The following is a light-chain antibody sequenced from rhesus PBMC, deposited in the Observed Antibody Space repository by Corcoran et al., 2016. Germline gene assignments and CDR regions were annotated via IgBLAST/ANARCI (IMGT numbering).Light chain of an antibody. Sequence: DIQMTQSPSSLSASVGDRVTITCRASQGISSWLAWYQQKPWKVPNLLIYKASSLQSGVPSRFSGSVSGTDFTLTISNMQPEDCATYYCQQYNSAPHSFVQGTKLEIK. CDR2: KAS. CDR3: QQYNSAPHS. CDR1: QGISSW. V-gene: IGKV1-21*01. J-gene: IGKJ2*01.